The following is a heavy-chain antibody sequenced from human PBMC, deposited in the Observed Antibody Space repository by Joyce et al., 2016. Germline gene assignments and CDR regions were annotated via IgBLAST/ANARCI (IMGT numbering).Heavy chain of an antibody. CDR3: ARDQVMGAARHHGNWFDP. V-gene: IGHV4-39*07. CDR1: GGSISRSSYY. CDR2: IHYGVST. D-gene: IGHD6-6*01. Sequence: QLQLQESGPGLVKPSETLSLTCTLSGGSISRSSYYWGWIRQPPGKGLEWIGSIHYGVSTYYNSSLKSRVTISVGTSKTQFSLKLSSVTAADTAVYYCARDQVMGAARHHGNWFDPWGQGTLVTVSS. J-gene: IGHJ5*02.